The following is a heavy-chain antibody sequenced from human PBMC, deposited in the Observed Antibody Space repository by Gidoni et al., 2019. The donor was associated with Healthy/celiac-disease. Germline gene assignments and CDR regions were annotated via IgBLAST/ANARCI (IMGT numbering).Heavy chain of an antibody. CDR1: GFPFSSYS. D-gene: IGHD3-10*01. CDR2: ISSSSSTI. J-gene: IGHJ3*02. CDR3: ALLDMNYYGSGSSPGAFDI. Sequence: EVQLVESGGGLVQPGGSLRLSCAASGFPFSSYSMTWVRQAPGQGLEWVSYISSSSSTIYYADSVKGRFTISRDNAKNSLYLQMNSLRAEDTAVYYCALLDMNYYGSGSSPGAFDIWGQGTMVTVSS. V-gene: IGHV3-48*04.